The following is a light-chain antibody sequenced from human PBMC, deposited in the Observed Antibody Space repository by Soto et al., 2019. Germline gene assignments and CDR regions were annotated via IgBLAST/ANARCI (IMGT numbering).Light chain of an antibody. Sequence: EIVMTQSPATLSVSPGERATLSCRASPGISNNLAWYQQKPGQAPRLLIYGASNRAIGVPARFSGSGSGTEFTLSISSLQSEDFAVYYCQQYNKWPPGYTVGQGTKLEIK. CDR2: GAS. CDR1: PGISNN. J-gene: IGKJ2*01. CDR3: QQYNKWPPGYT. V-gene: IGKV3-15*01.